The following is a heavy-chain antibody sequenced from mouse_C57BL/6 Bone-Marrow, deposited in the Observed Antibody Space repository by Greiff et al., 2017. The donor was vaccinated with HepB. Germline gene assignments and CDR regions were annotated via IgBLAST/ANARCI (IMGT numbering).Heavy chain of an antibody. D-gene: IGHD1-1*01. V-gene: IGHV5-4*01. CDR2: ISDGGSYT. J-gene: IGHJ4*01. CDR1: GFTFSSYA. CDR3: ARDRFYYGSFYYAMDY. Sequence: EVHLVESGGGLVKPGGSLKLSCAASGFTFSSYAMSWVRQTPEKRLEWVATISDGGSYTYYPDNVKGRFTISRDNAKNNLYLQMSHLKSEDTAMYYCARDRFYYGSFYYAMDYWGQGTSVTVSS.